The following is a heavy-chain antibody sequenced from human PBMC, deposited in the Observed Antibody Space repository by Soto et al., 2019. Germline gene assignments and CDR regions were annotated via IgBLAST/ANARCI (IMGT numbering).Heavy chain of an antibody. CDR2: IYPGDSDT. D-gene: IGHD6-6*01. CDR1: GYSFTSYW. Sequence: EALKISCNVSGYSFTSYWIGWVRQMPGKGLEWMGIIYPGDSDTRYSPSFQGQVTISADKSISTAYLQWSSLKASDTAMDYCARQDPYEQLVIWGQRTLVTVSS. V-gene: IGHV5-51*01. J-gene: IGHJ4*02. CDR3: ARQDPYEQLVI.